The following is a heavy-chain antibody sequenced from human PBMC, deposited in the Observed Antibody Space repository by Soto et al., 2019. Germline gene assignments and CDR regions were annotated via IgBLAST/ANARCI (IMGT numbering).Heavy chain of an antibody. CDR1: GGTFSSYT. V-gene: IGHV1-69*02. CDR2: IIPILGIA. CDR3: ARDRERTLRYFDWLDARAPVGMDV. D-gene: IGHD3-9*01. J-gene: IGHJ6*02. Sequence: QVQLVQSGAEVKKPGSSVKVSCKASGGTFSSYTISWVRQAPGQGLEWMGRIIPILGIANYGQKFQGRVTSAADKATSTAYLELSSLRSEDTAVYSGARDRERTLRYFDWLDARAPVGMDVWGQGTTVTVSS.